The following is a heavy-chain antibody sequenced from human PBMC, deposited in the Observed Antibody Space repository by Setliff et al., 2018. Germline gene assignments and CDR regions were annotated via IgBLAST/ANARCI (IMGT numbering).Heavy chain of an antibody. Sequence: ASVKVSCKASGYIFRDYYIHWVRQAPGQGLEWMGWISAYNGNTNYAQKLQGRVTMTTDTSTSTAYMELRSLRSDDTAVYYCAREDAFDIWGQGTMVTVSS. V-gene: IGHV1-18*04. J-gene: IGHJ3*02. CDR2: ISAYNGNT. CDR1: GYIFRDYY. CDR3: AREDAFDI.